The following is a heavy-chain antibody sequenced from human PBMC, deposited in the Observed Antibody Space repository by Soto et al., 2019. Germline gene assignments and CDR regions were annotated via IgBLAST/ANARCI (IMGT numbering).Heavy chain of an antibody. Sequence: EVQLVESGGGLVKPGGSLRLSCAASGFTFSSYSMNWVRQAPGKGLEWVSSISSSSSYIYYADSVKGRFIISRDNAKNSLYLQMNSLRAEDTAVYYCARVSQGSGSSGWFDPWGQGTLVTVSS. V-gene: IGHV3-21*01. CDR3: ARVSQGSGSSGWFDP. J-gene: IGHJ5*02. CDR1: GFTFSSYS. CDR2: ISSSSSYI. D-gene: IGHD3-10*01.